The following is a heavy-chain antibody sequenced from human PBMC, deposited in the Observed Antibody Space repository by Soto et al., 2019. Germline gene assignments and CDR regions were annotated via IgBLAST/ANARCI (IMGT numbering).Heavy chain of an antibody. CDR2: INWNGGST. V-gene: IGHV3-20*04. J-gene: IGHJ1*01. Sequence: EVQLVESGGGVVRPGGSLRLSCAASGFTFDDYGMSWVRQAPGKGLEWVSGINWNGGSTGYADSVKGRFTTSRDNAKNSLDLQRNSMRAEDTALYYCVRCSGGSCYDFQYWGQGTLVTVSS. CDR3: VRCSGGSCYDFQY. CDR1: GFTFDDYG. D-gene: IGHD2-15*01.